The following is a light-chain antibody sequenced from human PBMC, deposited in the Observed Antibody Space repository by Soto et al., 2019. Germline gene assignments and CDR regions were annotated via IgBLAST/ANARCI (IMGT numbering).Light chain of an antibody. Sequence: EIGMTQSPATLSVSPGERATLSCSASQSVSSNLAWYQQKPGQAPRLLIYGASTRATGIPARFSGSGSGTEFTLTISSLQSEDFAVYYCQQYNNWPRTFGQGTKLEIK. CDR3: QQYNNWPRT. CDR2: GAS. V-gene: IGKV3-15*01. CDR1: QSVSSN. J-gene: IGKJ2*01.